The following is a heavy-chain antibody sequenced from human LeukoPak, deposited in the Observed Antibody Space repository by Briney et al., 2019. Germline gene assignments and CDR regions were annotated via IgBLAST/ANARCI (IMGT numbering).Heavy chain of an antibody. Sequence: ASVTVSCKASGYTFTSYGISWVRQAPGQGLEWMGWISAYNGNTNYAQKLQGRVTMTTDTSTSTAYMELRSLRSDDTAVYYCARVDDFWSGFLGGPTGRFDPWGQGTLVTVSS. CDR1: GYTFTSYG. D-gene: IGHD3-3*01. CDR2: ISAYNGNT. J-gene: IGHJ5*02. V-gene: IGHV1-18*01. CDR3: ARVDDFWSGFLGGPTGRFDP.